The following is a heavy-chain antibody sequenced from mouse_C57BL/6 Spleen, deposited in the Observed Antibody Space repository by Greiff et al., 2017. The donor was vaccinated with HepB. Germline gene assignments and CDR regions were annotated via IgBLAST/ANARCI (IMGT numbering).Heavy chain of an antibody. V-gene: IGHV1-22*01. CDR1: GYTFTDYN. D-gene: IGHD1-1*01. CDR3: AREVSYYGTFAY. Sequence: EVQLQQSGPELVKPGASVKMSCKASGYTFTDYNMHWVKQSHGKSLEWIGYINPNNGGTSYNQKFKGKATLTVNKSSSPAYMELRSLTSEDSAVYYCAREVSYYGTFAYWGQGTLVTVSA. CDR2: INPNNGGT. J-gene: IGHJ3*01.